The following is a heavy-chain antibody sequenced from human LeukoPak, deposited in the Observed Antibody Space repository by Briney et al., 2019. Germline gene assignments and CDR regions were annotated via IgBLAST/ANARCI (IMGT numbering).Heavy chain of an antibody. CDR2: IYYSGST. CDR1: GGSISSYY. V-gene: IGHV4-59*08. D-gene: IGHD3-10*01. J-gene: IGHJ5*02. Sequence: SETLSLTCTVSGGSISSYYWSWIRQPPGKGLEWIGYIYYSGSTNYNPSLKSRVTISVDTSKNQFSLKLSSVTAADTAVYYCARVIITMERWFDPWGQGTLVTVSS. CDR3: ARVIITMERWFDP.